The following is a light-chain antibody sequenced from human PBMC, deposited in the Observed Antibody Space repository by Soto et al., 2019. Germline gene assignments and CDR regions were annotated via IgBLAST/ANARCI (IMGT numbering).Light chain of an antibody. CDR1: QSVSSN. V-gene: IGKV3-15*01. Sequence: EIVMTQSPATLSVSPGERATLSCRASQSVSSNLAWYQQKPGQAPRLLIYGASTRATGIPARFSGSGSGTEFTPTISSLQSEDFAVYYCQQYNSWPPWTFGQGAKVEIK. CDR3: QQYNSWPPWT. J-gene: IGKJ1*01. CDR2: GAS.